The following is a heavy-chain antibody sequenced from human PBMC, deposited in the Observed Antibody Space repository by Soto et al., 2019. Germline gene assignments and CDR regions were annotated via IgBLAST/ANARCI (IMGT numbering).Heavy chain of an antibody. V-gene: IGHV3-23*01. J-gene: IGHJ6*02. D-gene: IGHD6-19*01. CDR3: AKEGLNSGWYWDV. Sequence: VQLLESGGALVQPGWSLRLSCAASGFTFSGSAMTWVRQAPGKWLEYVSSITSSGSEAFHAYSVKGRFTMSRDNSKNIVYLQMNSLRAEDTGVYYCAKEGLNSGWYWDVWGQGALVTVSS. CDR2: ITSSGSEA. CDR1: GFTFSGSA.